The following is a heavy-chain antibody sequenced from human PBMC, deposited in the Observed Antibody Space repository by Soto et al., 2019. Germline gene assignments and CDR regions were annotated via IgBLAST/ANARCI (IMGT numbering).Heavy chain of an antibody. CDR1: GFPFSSYA. CDR3: AKSRGVITPYYMDV. Sequence: GGSLRLSCAASGFPFSSYAMHWVRQAPGKGLEWVAVISYDGSNKYYADSVKGRFTISRDNSKNTLYLQMNSLRAEDTAVYYCAKSRGVITPYYMDVWGKGTTVTVSS. V-gene: IGHV3-30-3*02. J-gene: IGHJ6*03. CDR2: ISYDGSNK. D-gene: IGHD3-10*01.